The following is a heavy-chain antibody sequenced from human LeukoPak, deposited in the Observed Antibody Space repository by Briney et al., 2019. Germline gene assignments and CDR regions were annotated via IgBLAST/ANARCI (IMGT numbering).Heavy chain of an antibody. CDR1: GFTFSSYG. V-gene: IGHV3-30*02. CDR3: AKDYSKTSYYGSGTYYRPNWFDP. Sequence: GGSLRLSCAASGFTFSSYGMHWVRQAPGTGLERVAFIRSDGSNKNYADSVKDRFTISRDNSKNTLYLQMNSLRPDDTAVYYCAKDYSKTSYYGSGTYYRPNWFDPWGQGTLVTVSS. CDR2: IRSDGSNK. D-gene: IGHD3-10*01. J-gene: IGHJ5*02.